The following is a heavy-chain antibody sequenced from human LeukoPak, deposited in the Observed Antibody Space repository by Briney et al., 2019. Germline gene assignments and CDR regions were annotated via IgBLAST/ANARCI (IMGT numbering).Heavy chain of an antibody. CDR3: AKSSPPPLRS. J-gene: IGHJ5*02. CDR1: GFTFSSYA. Sequence: GGSLRLSCAASGFTFSSYAMSWVRQAPGKGLEWVSAFSGSGGSTYYADSVKGRFTISRDNSKNALYLQMNRLRAEDTAVYYCAKSSPPPLRSWGQGTLVTVSS. CDR2: FSGSGGST. V-gene: IGHV3-23*01.